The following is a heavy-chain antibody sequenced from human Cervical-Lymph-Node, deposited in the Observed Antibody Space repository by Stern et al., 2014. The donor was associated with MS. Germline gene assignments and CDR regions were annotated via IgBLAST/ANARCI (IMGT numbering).Heavy chain of an antibody. D-gene: IGHD2-21*01. Sequence: VTLRESGPALVKPTQTLTLTCTFSGFSLSTTGMCLSWIRQPPVKALEWLALLDWDGDKYYSTALKTRLTISKDTSKNQVVLTMTNMAPLDTATYFCVRAREGYYFDYWGQGIPVTVSS. CDR2: LDWDGDK. V-gene: IGHV2-70*01. CDR3: VRAREGYYFDY. J-gene: IGHJ4*02. CDR1: GFSLSTTGMC.